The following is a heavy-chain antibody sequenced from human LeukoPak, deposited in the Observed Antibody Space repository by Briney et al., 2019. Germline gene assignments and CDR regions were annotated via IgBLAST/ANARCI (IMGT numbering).Heavy chain of an antibody. D-gene: IGHD1-1*01. CDR2: IYYSGST. V-gene: IGHV4-39*01. CDR1: GGSISSSGYY. J-gene: IGHJ4*02. CDR3: ARHGLRGRSPYYFDY. Sequence: PSETLSLTCTVSGGSISSSGYYWGWIRQPPGKGLERIGSIYYSGSTYYNPSLKSRVTISVDTSKNQFSLKLSSVTAADTAVYYCARHGLRGRSPYYFDYWGQGTLVTVSS.